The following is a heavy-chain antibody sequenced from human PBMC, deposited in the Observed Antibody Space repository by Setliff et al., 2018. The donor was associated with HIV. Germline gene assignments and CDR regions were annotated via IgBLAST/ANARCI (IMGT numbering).Heavy chain of an antibody. CDR3: AKDGHDQDHYYHTAVYYCATRAYDSSGYLRSRVSGAAFDI. J-gene: IGHJ3*02. V-gene: IGHV3-23*01. Sequence: GGSLRLSCTASGFTFSRHAMTWARQAPGKGLEWVSTIPSNSEYTIYADSVEGRFTISRDNNKNTLYLQMNSLRAEDTAVYYCAKDGHDQDHYYHTAVYYCATRAYDSSGYLRSRVSGAAFDIWGQGTMVTVSS. CDR1: GFTFSRHA. D-gene: IGHD3-22*01. CDR2: IPSNSEYT.